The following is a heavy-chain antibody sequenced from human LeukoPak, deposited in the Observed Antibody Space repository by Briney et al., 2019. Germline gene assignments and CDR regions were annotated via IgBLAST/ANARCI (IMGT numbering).Heavy chain of an antibody. CDR2: INDNGSTR. J-gene: IGHJ4*02. Sequence: GSLRLSCGASGFTFSNYAMSWVRQAPGKGLEWVSGINDNGSTRFYAASVKGRFTSSRDNPKNTLYLQMNSLKVEDTAVYYCANSEYRTSMRDLNDYWGQGTLVTVSS. D-gene: IGHD6-6*01. V-gene: IGHV3-23*01. CDR1: GFTFSNYA. CDR3: ANSEYRTSMRDLNDY.